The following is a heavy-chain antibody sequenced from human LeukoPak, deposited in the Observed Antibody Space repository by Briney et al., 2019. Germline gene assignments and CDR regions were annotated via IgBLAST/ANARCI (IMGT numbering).Heavy chain of an antibody. V-gene: IGHV4-39*07. D-gene: IGHD3-10*01. J-gene: IGHJ6*03. CDR2: IYYSGSX. CDR1: GXXXSSSYY. Sequence: GXXXSSSYYWGWIRQPPGKGLEWIGSIYYSGSXYYNPSLKSRVTISVDTSKNQFSLKLSSVTAADTAVYYXXRXXXXXXYGXGSYXSTXYXYXXXDVWGKGTXVTISS. CDR3: XRXXXXXXYGXGSYXSTXYXYXXXDV.